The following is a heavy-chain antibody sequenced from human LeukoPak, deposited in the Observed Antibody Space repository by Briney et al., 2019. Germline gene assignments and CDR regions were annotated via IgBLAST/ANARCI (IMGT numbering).Heavy chain of an antibody. Sequence: ASVKVSCKASGYTFTSYYMHWVRQAPVQGLEWMGIINPSGGSTSYAQKFQGRVTMTRDTSTSTVYMELSSLRSEDTAVYYCARDEGLRHWYFDLWGRGTLVTVSS. D-gene: IGHD4-17*01. CDR2: INPSGGST. V-gene: IGHV1-46*01. CDR1: GYTFTSYY. CDR3: ARDEGLRHWYFDL. J-gene: IGHJ2*01.